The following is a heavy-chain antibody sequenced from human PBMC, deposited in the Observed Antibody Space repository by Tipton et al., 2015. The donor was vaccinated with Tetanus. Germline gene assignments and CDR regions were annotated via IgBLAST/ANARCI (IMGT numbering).Heavy chain of an antibody. D-gene: IGHD6-19*01. CDR1: GYTFTHYG. CDR2: ISPFTGDT. Sequence: QLVQSGPEVKRPGASVKVSCKASGYTFTHYGISWVRQAPGQGLEWVGWISPFTGDTEYAQNLQDRLILTTDTSTATAYEEVRSLPSDDTAVYYCARDRAVPVQAYGTDVWGQGTSVTVSS. J-gene: IGHJ6*02. CDR3: ARDRAVPVQAYGTDV. V-gene: IGHV1-18*01.